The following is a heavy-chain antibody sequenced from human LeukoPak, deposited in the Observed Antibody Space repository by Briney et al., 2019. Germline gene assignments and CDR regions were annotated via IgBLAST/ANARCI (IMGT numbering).Heavy chain of an antibody. D-gene: IGHD2-8*01. CDR2: ISSSSSYI. V-gene: IGHV3-21*01. CDR1: GFTFSSYS. Sequence: PGGSLRLSCAAYGFTFSSYSMNWVRQGPGKGLEWVSSISSSSSYIYYADSVKGRFTISRDNAKNSLYLQMNSLRAEDTAVYYCASLIVLTRIFDYWAQGTLVTISS. CDR3: ASLIVLTRIFDY. J-gene: IGHJ4*02.